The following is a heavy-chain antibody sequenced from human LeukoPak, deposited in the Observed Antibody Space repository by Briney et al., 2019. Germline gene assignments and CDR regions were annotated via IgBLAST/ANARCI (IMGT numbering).Heavy chain of an antibody. CDR2: ISYDGSNK. J-gene: IGHJ4*02. V-gene: IGHV3-30-3*01. CDR3: ARPTYSGSYYWFDY. CDR1: GFTFSSFA. D-gene: IGHD1-26*01. Sequence: PGGSLRLSCAASGFTFSSFAMHWVRQAPGKGLEWVAFISYDGSNKYYADSVKGRFTISRDNSKNTLCLLLNSLRVEDTAVYYCARPTYSGSYYWFDYWGQGTLVTVSS.